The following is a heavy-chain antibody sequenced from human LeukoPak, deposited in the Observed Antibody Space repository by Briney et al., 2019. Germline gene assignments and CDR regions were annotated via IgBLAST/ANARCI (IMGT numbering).Heavy chain of an antibody. Sequence: SETLSLTCTVSGGSISSYYWCGTRQPPGKGLEWIGSIYYSGSTNYNPSLKSRVTISVDMSKNEISLKLSSVTGADTAVYYCARGGYCSSTSCYECPVALDSWGQGTLVTVSS. CDR2: IYYSGST. CDR1: GGSISSYY. CDR3: ARGGYCSSTSCYECPVALDS. V-gene: IGHV4-59*01. D-gene: IGHD2-2*01. J-gene: IGHJ4*02.